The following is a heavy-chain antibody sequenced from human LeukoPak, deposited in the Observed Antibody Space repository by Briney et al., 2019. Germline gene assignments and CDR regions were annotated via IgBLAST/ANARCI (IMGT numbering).Heavy chain of an antibody. Sequence: GGSLRLSCAASGFTFSSYAMHWVRQAPGKGLEWVAVISYDGSNKYYADSVKGRFTISRDNSKNTLYLQMNSLRAEDTAVYYCAKGYDSSGYEAGYWGQGTLVTVSS. CDR3: AKGYDSSGYEAGY. D-gene: IGHD3-22*01. V-gene: IGHV3-30-3*01. CDR1: GFTFSSYA. J-gene: IGHJ4*02. CDR2: ISYDGSNK.